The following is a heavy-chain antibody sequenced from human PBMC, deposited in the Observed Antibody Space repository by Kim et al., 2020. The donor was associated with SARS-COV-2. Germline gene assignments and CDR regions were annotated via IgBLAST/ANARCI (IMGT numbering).Heavy chain of an antibody. CDR1: GGTFSSYA. D-gene: IGHD3-9*01. CDR2: IIPIFGTA. Sequence: SVKVSCKASGGTFSSYAISWVRQAPGQGLEWMGGIIPIFGTANYAQKFQGRVTITADESTSTAYMELSSLRSEDTAVYYCARSGDYDILTGYYPFDYWGQGTLVTVSS. J-gene: IGHJ4*02. CDR3: ARSGDYDILTGYYPFDY. V-gene: IGHV1-69*13.